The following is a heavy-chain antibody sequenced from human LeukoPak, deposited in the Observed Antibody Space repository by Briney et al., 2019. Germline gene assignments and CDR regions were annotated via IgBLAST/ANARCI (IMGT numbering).Heavy chain of an antibody. D-gene: IGHD6-19*01. CDR3: TRGASAWPLHY. CDR2: MSPNSGNS. J-gene: IGHJ4*02. CDR1: GYTFTSYD. V-gene: IGHV1-8*01. Sequence: EASVKVSCTTSGYTFTSYDIKWVRQATGPGLEWVGWMSPNSGNSGCAQKFQGRVTMTTNASISTAYMELSSLRSEDTAVYYCTRGASAWPLHYWGQGTLVTVSS.